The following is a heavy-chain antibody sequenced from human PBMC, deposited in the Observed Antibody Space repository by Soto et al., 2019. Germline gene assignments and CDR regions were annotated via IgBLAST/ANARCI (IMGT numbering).Heavy chain of an antibody. D-gene: IGHD2-21*02. CDR1: GGSISRYY. J-gene: IGHJ6*02. CDR2: MYNTGST. V-gene: IGHV4-59*01. CDR3: ARDLWGYCGTDCYPLDV. Sequence: SETLSLTCTVSGGSISRYYWSWIRQPPGKGLEWIGYMYNTGSTVYNPPFKRRVTISVDTSKNQFSLKLNSVTAADTAVYYCARDLWGYCGTDCYPLDVWGQGTTVTVSS.